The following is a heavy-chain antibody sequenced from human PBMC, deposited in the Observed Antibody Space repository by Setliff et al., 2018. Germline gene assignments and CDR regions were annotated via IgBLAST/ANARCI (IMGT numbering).Heavy chain of an antibody. V-gene: IGHV1-69*05. CDR3: AREVVVVKSAINYYYYMDV. CDR1: GGTFRSYG. Sequence: SVKVSCKASGGTFRSYGISWVRQAPGQGLEWMGGIIPNFGTTSYAQKFQGRVTITTDEPTNTAYMELSSLRSDDTAVFYCAREVVVVKSAINYYYYMDVWGKGTTVTVSS. J-gene: IGHJ6*03. CDR2: IIPNFGTT. D-gene: IGHD2-2*01.